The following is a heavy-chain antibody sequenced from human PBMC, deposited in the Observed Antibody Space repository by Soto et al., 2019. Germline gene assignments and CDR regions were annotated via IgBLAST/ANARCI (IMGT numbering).Heavy chain of an antibody. J-gene: IGHJ4*02. CDR3: AKGGRQWLVKSDFNY. CDR1: GFTFSDYA. V-gene: IGHV3-30*18. CDR2: VSHDGRNT. Sequence: VQLVESGGGVVQPGRSLRLSCAASGFTFSDYAMHWVRQAPGKGLEWVAVVSHDGRNTHYADSVKRRLTISGDSAKNTVSLEMTSVRAEDTAVYYCAKGGRQWLVKSDFNYWGQGALVTVSS. D-gene: IGHD6-19*01.